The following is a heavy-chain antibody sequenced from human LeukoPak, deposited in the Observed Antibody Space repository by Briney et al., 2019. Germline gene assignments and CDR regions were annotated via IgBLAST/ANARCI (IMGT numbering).Heavy chain of an antibody. CDR2: ISNNGGYT. CDR1: GFTFSSSA. CDR3: ARGLLLDY. Sequence: GGSLRLSCAASGFTFSSSAMSWVRQAPGKGLEWVSAISNNGGYTYYADSVQGRFTISRDNSKSTLCLQMNSLRAEDTAVYYCARGLLLDYWGQGTLVTVSS. J-gene: IGHJ4*02. V-gene: IGHV3-23*01. D-gene: IGHD1-26*01.